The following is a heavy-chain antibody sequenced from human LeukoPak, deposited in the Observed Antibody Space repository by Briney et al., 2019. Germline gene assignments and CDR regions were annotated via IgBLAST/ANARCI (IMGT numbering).Heavy chain of an antibody. CDR2: IYYSGST. V-gene: IGHV4-31*03. CDR3: ASLYYFDSSGYYYGKADI. CDR1: GGSISSGGYY. D-gene: IGHD3-22*01. J-gene: IGHJ3*02. Sequence: SETLSLTCTVSGGSISSGGYYWSWIRQLPGKGLECIGFIYYSGSTFYNPSLKSRVTISIDTSKNQFSLKLSSVTAADTAVYYCASLYYFDSSGYYYGKADIWGRGTMVTVSS.